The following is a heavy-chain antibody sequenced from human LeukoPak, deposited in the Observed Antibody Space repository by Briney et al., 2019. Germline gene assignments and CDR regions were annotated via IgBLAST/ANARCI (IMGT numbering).Heavy chain of an antibody. V-gene: IGHV1-46*01. CDR3: ARAGAGHCTSTSCWDPYYYAMDV. D-gene: IGHD2-2*01. Sequence: VASVKVSCKASGYTFTTYYMDWVRQAPGQGLEWMGIINPSGGRTTYAQKFQGRVTMTRDTSTSTVYMELSSLRSEDTAIYYCARAGAGHCTSTSCWDPYYYAMDVWGQGTTVTVSS. J-gene: IGHJ6*02. CDR1: GYTFTTYY. CDR2: INPSGGRT.